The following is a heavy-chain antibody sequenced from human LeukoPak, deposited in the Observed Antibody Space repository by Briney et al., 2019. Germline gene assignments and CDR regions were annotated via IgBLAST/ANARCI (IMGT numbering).Heavy chain of an antibody. Sequence: SGGSLRLSCAASGFTFDDYGMSWVRQARGKGLEWVSGINWSGGNTGYADSVKGRFTISRDNAKNSLFLQMNSLRAEDTALYHCARDTPSGTYFFDSWGQGTLVTVSS. CDR1: GFTFDDYG. D-gene: IGHD1-26*01. J-gene: IGHJ4*02. CDR2: INWSGGNT. CDR3: ARDTPSGTYFFDS. V-gene: IGHV3-20*01.